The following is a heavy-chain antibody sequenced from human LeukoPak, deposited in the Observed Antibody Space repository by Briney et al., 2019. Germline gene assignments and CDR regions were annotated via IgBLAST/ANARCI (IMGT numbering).Heavy chain of an antibody. Sequence: ASVKVSCKASGGTFNSYTISWVRQAPGQGLEWMGGIIPIFGTANYAQKFQGRVTITADESTSTAYMELSSLRSEDTAVYYCARPGSGSYYFYFDYWGQGTLVTVSS. CDR1: GGTFNSYT. CDR3: ARPGSGSYYFYFDY. D-gene: IGHD3-10*01. J-gene: IGHJ4*02. V-gene: IGHV1-69*13. CDR2: IIPIFGTA.